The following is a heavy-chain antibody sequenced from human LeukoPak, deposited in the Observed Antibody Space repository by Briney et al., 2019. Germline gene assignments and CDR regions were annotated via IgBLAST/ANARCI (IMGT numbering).Heavy chain of an antibody. J-gene: IGHJ4*02. CDR2: IKQDGSGQ. V-gene: IGHV3-7*01. CDR3: AKDRLGYCTNGVCYGYYFDY. D-gene: IGHD2-8*01. Sequence: GGSLRLSCAASGLTFRNFWMCWVRQAPGKGLEWVATIKQDGSGQYYVDSVKGRSTISRDNAQNSLYLQMNNLRAEDTAVYYCAKDRLGYCTNGVCYGYYFDYWGQGTLVTVSS. CDR1: GLTFRNFW.